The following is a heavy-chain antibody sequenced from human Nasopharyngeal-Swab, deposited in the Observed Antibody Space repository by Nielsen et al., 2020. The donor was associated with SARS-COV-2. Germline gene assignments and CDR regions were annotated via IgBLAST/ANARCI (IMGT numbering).Heavy chain of an antibody. Sequence: SETLSLTCTVSGFSISSYYWSWIRQPPGKGLEWIGYIYYSGSTNYNPSLKSRVTISVDTSTTQFSLKLSSVTAADTAVYYCARGGGSSSWVDYWGQGTLVTVSS. V-gene: IGHV4-59*01. CDR2: IYYSGST. D-gene: IGHD6-13*01. CDR1: GFSISSYY. J-gene: IGHJ4*02. CDR3: ARGGGSSSWVDY.